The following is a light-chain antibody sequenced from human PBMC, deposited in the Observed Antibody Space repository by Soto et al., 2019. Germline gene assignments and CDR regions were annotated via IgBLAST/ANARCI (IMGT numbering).Light chain of an antibody. Sequence: IVLTHSPGTLPFSAGEIATLSFRASQSVSSSYLAWHQQKPGQAPRLLIYGASSRATGIPDRFSGSGSGTEFTLTISSLQSEDFAVYYCQQYNNWPPITFGQGTRLEIK. V-gene: IGKV3-20*01. CDR1: QSVSSSY. CDR2: GAS. J-gene: IGKJ5*01. CDR3: QQYNNWPPIT.